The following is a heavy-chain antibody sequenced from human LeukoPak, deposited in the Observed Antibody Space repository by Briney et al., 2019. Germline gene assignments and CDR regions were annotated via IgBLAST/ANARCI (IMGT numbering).Heavy chain of an antibody. V-gene: IGHV4-61*01. Sequence: SETLSLTCSVSGASVYSDSSYWTWIRQAPGKGLEWIGYVDYRGGTKYNASLKSRVTISLETSKNQFSLNLNSVIAADTAVYYCAREGGYYDSSGYYYWFDPWGQGTLVTVSS. J-gene: IGHJ5*02. CDR2: VDYRGGT. CDR3: AREGGYYDSSGYYYWFDP. D-gene: IGHD3-22*01. CDR1: GASVYSDSSY.